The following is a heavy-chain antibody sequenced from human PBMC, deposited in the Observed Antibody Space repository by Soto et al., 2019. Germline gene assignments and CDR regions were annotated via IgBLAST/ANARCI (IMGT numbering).Heavy chain of an antibody. CDR2: ISGSGGST. V-gene: IGHV3-23*01. J-gene: IGHJ6*02. CDR3: AVVRSGPASSYYYGMDV. CDR1: GFTFSSYA. D-gene: IGHD6-25*01. Sequence: LRLSCAASGFTFSSYAMSWVRQAPGKGLEWVSAISGSGGSTYYADSVKGRFTISRDNSKNTLYLQMNSLRAEDTAVYYCAVVRSGPASSYYYGMDVWGQGTTVTVSS.